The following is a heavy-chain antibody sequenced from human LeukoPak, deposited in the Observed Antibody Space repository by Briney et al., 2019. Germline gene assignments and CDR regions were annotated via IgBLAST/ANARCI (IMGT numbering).Heavy chain of an antibody. Sequence: GASVKVSCKASGGTFSSYAISWVRQAPGQGLEWMGGIIPIFGTANYAQKFQGRVTITTDESTSTAYMEMNSLRSKDTAVYYCATAMAAGGSCYSCWFDPWGQGTLVTVSS. CDR2: IIPIFGTA. CDR3: ATAMAAGGSCYSCWFDP. J-gene: IGHJ5*02. D-gene: IGHD2-15*01. CDR1: GGTFSSYA. V-gene: IGHV1-69*05.